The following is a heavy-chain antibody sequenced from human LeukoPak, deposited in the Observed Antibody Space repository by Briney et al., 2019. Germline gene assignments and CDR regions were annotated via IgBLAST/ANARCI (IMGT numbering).Heavy chain of an antibody. V-gene: IGHV3-48*04. CDR2: ISGDTRAI. Sequence: GGSLRLSCAATEFTFTHYGMDWVRQTPGKGLEWVSYISGDTRAIYYADSVKGRFTISRDNAQNSLFLQLNSLRAEDTAVYYCARGGATKTFDYWDQGALVTVSS. J-gene: IGHJ4*02. D-gene: IGHD1-26*01. CDR1: EFTFTHYG. CDR3: ARGGATKTFDY.